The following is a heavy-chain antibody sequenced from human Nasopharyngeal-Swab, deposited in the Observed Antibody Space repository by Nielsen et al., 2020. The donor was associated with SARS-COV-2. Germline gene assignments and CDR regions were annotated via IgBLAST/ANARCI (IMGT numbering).Heavy chain of an antibody. J-gene: IGHJ6*03. CDR1: GGSISSYY. CDR2: IYYSGST. CDR3: AIISPSYYDILTGYYGYYYMDV. D-gene: IGHD3-9*01. V-gene: IGHV4-59*01. Sequence: ESLKISCTVSGGSISSYYWSWIRQPPGKGLEWIGYIYYSGSTNYNPSPKSRVTISVDTSKNQFSLKLSSVTAAGTAVYYCAIISPSYYDILTGYYGYYYMDVWGKGTTVTVSS.